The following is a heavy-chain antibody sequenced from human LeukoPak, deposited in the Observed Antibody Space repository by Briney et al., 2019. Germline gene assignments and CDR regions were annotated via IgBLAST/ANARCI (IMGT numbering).Heavy chain of an antibody. J-gene: IGHJ4*02. CDR2: IYYSGST. V-gene: IGHV4-39*01. CDR3: ARRDCSSTSCYSTPTLYYFDY. D-gene: IGHD2-2*02. Sequence: SETLSLTCAVYGGSFSGYYWGWIRQPPGKGLEWIGSIYYSGSTYYNPSLKSRVTISVDTSKNQFSLKLTSVTAADTAVYYCARRDCSSTSCYSTPTLYYFDYWGQGTLVTVSS. CDR1: GGSFSGYY.